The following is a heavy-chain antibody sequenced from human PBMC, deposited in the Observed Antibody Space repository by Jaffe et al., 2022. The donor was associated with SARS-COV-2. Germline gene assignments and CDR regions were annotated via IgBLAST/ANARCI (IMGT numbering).Heavy chain of an antibody. CDR2: INHSGST. D-gene: IGHD2-2*01. V-gene: IGHV4-34*01. CDR1: GGSFSGYY. J-gene: IGHJ5*02. Sequence: QVQLQQWGAGLLKPSETLSLTCAVYGGSFSGYYWSWIRQPPGKGLEWIGEINHSGSTNYNPSLKSRVTISVDTSKNQFSLKLSSVTAADTAVYYCARGTRRARNVLIVVVSSSSHHLHPFDPWGQGTLVTVSS. CDR3: ARGTRRARNVLIVVVSSSSHHLHPFDP.